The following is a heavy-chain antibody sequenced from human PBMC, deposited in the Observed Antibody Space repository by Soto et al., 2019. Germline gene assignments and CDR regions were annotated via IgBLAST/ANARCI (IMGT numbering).Heavy chain of an antibody. CDR1: GGSISSSSYY. D-gene: IGHD3-9*01. CDR2: IYYSGST. Sequence: QLQLQESGPGLVKPSETLSLTCTVSGGSISSSSYYWGWIRQPPGKGLEWIGSIYYSGSTYYNPSLKSRVTISVDTSKNQFSLKLSSVTAADTAVYYCARQERDWPFDYWGQETLVTVSS. V-gene: IGHV4-39*01. J-gene: IGHJ4*02. CDR3: ARQERDWPFDY.